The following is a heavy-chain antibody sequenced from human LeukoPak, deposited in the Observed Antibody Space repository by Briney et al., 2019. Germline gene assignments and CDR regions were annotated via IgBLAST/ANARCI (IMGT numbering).Heavy chain of an antibody. J-gene: IGHJ4*02. CDR1: GFTFSTYA. Sequence: GSLRLSCSASGFTFSTYAMHWVRQAPGKGLEYVSGISSNGGMTFYVDSVKGRFSISRDNSKNTLYLQMSSLGAEDTAVYYCVKLSSRVSQTIDYWGQGTLVTVSS. V-gene: IGHV3-64D*09. CDR2: ISSNGGMT. D-gene: IGHD6-19*01. CDR3: VKLSSRVSQTIDY.